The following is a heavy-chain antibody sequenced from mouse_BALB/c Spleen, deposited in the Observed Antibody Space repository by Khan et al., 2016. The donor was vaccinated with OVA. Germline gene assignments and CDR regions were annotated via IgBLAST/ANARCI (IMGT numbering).Heavy chain of an antibody. D-gene: IGHD1-1*01. V-gene: IGHV2-6-1*01. CDR3: ARQPDDHYDIMDY. CDR1: GFSLTIYG. Sequence: QVQLKESGPGLAAPSQSLSITCTISGFSLTIYGVHWVRQPPGKGLEWLAVIWSDGSTTYNSALNSRLTITTDNSQSQAFLKMNSLQTDDAAISFYARQPDDHYDIMDYWGQGTSVTVSS. J-gene: IGHJ4*01. CDR2: IWSDGST.